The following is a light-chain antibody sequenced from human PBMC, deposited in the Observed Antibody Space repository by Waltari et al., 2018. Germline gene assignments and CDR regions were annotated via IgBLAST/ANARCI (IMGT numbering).Light chain of an antibody. Sequence: QPVLTQPASLSASPGASASLTCTFSGCTNVGDYTIHWYQQKPGSPPRYLLKYKSDSDKHQGSGVPSRFSGSKDASANTGVLRISGLQSEDEADYYCAIGRSSAWVFGGGTRLTVL. CDR3: AIGRSSAWV. CDR1: GCTNVGDYT. V-gene: IGLV5-39*01. J-gene: IGLJ3*02. CDR2: YKSDSDK.